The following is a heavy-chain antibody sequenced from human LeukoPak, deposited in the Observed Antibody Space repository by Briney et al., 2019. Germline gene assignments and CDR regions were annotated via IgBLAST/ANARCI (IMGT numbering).Heavy chain of an antibody. CDR2: IWFDGSNK. D-gene: IGHD6-19*01. CDR3: AGDRAGSGLPYY. Sequence: GGSLRLSCAASGFIFSGYGMHWVRQAPGKGLEWVAVIWFDGSNKDYADSVKGRFIISRDNSKNTLYLQMNSLRAEDTAIYYCAGDRAGSGLPYYWGQGTLVTVSS. J-gene: IGHJ4*02. CDR1: GFIFSGYG. V-gene: IGHV3-33*01.